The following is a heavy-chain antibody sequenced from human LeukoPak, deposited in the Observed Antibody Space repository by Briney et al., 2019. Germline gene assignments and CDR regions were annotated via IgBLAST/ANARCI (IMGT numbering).Heavy chain of an antibody. CDR2: INPNNGGT. D-gene: IGHD3-22*01. CDR3: ARGIDSSGYLEYFQH. Sequence: VASVKVSCKASGYTFTGYYMHWVRQAPGQGLEWMGWINPNNGGTNYAQKFQGRVTVTRDTSISTAYMELSRLRSDDTAVYYCARGIDSSGYLEYFQHWGQGTLVTVSS. J-gene: IGHJ1*01. CDR1: GYTFTGYY. V-gene: IGHV1-2*02.